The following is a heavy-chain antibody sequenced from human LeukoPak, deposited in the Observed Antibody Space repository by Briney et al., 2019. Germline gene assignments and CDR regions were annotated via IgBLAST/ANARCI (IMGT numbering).Heavy chain of an antibody. CDR2: IRHDGSNK. Sequence: PGGSLRLSCAASGFTFSTYSMHWVRQAPGKGLEWVAFIRHDGSNKYYADSVKGRFTISRDNSKNTLYLQMNSLRAEDTAVYYCAKATLRLVRGVIPYWGQGTLVTVSS. CDR3: AKATLRLVRGVIPY. D-gene: IGHD3-10*01. J-gene: IGHJ4*02. CDR1: GFTFSTYS. V-gene: IGHV3-30*02.